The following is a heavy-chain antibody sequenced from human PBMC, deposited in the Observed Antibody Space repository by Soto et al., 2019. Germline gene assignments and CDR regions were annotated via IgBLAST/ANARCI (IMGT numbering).Heavy chain of an antibody. Sequence: QVQLVQSGAEVKKPGSSVKVSCKASGGTFSSYAISWVRQAPGQGLEWMGGIIPIFGTANYAQKFQGRVTITADEATSTAYMELSSLRSEDTAVYYCARVLGGGSTSRLIGGMDVWGQGTTVTVSS. CDR2: IIPIFGTA. D-gene: IGHD2-2*01. CDR1: GGTFSSYA. V-gene: IGHV1-69*01. CDR3: ARVLGGGSTSRLIGGMDV. J-gene: IGHJ6*02.